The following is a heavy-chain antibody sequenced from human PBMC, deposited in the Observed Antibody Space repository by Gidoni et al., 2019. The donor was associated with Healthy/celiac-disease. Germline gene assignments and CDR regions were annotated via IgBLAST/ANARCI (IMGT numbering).Heavy chain of an antibody. CDR2: INQDGSEK. Sequence: EVPLVESGGGLVQPGGSLRLSCAASGFTFSSYWMSWVRQAPGKGLEWVANINQDGSEKYYVDSVKGRFTISRDNAKNSLYLQMNSLRAEDTAVYYCARVKRFAATTQYFDYWGQGTLVTVSS. CDR3: ARVKRFAATTQYFDY. V-gene: IGHV3-7*03. D-gene: IGHD1-1*01. J-gene: IGHJ4*02. CDR1: GFTFSSYW.